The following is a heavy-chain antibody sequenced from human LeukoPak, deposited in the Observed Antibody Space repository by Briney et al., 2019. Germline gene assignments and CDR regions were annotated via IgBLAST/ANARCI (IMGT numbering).Heavy chain of an antibody. CDR3: ARGFSGFGELLFPFDY. J-gene: IGHJ4*02. CDR2: IYTSGST. V-gene: IGHV4-61*02. CDR1: GGSISSGSYY. D-gene: IGHD3-10*01. Sequence: SQTLSLTCTVSGGSISSGSYYWSWIRQPAGKGLEWIGRIYTSGSTNYNPSLKSRVTISVDTSKNQFSLKLSSVTAADTAVYYCARGFSGFGELLFPFDYWGQGTLVTVSS.